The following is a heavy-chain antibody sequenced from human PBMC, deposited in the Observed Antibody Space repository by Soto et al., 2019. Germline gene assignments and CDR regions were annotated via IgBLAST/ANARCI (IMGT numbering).Heavy chain of an antibody. J-gene: IGHJ6*02. CDR2: ISGSGGST. CDR3: AKSRSSGYDILTGYVFEGLWGPMDAHYYGMDV. D-gene: IGHD3-9*01. Sequence: GGSLRLSCAASGFTFSSYAMSWVRQAPGKGLEWVSAISGSGGSTYYADSVKGRFTISRDNSKNTLYLQRNSLRAEDTAVYYCAKSRSSGYDILTGYVFEGLWGPMDAHYYGMDVWGQGTTVTVSS. V-gene: IGHV3-23*01. CDR1: GFTFSSYA.